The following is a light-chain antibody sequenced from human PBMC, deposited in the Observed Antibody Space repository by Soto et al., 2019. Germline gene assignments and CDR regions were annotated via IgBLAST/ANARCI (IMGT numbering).Light chain of an antibody. CDR1: QDISSY. CDR2: AAS. Sequence: IQVTQSPSSLSASVGDRVTITCRASQDISSYLAWYQQKPGKAPTLLIYAASTLQSGVPSRFSGSGFGTDFTLTISSLEPEDFAVYYCQQRSNWPPFTFGPGTKVDIK. J-gene: IGKJ3*01. CDR3: QQRSNWPPFT. V-gene: IGKV1-9*01.